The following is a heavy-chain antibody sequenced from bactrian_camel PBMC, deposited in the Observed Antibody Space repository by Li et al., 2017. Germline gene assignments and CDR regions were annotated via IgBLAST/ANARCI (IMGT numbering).Heavy chain of an antibody. V-gene: IGHV3S53*01. Sequence: VQLVESGGGSEHTGGSLRLSCAISGRSNENYFLAWFRQPPGKEREGVAATSADKIAYNDLVRGRFAFSQDNVSNTVYLQMNSLKPEDTATYYCAAGRYCTVASVRNADFAYWGQGTQVTVS. J-gene: IGHJ6*01. CDR3: AAGRYCTVASVRNADFAY. CDR2: TSADKI. D-gene: IGHD6*01. CDR1: GRSNENYF.